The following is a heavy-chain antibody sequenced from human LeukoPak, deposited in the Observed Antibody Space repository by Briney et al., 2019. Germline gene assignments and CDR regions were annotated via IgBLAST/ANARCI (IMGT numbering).Heavy chain of an antibody. J-gene: IGHJ4*02. V-gene: IGHV3-7*02. CDR2: IKQDGSEK. CDR3: ASGVSWTFDY. Sequence: GGSLRLSCAASGFTFSTYWMSWVRQAPGKGLEWVANIKQDGSEKYYVDSVKGRFAVSRDNAKNSLSLQMNILRLEDTAVYYCASGVSWTFDYWGRGALVTVSA. D-gene: IGHD6-13*01. CDR1: GFTFSTYW.